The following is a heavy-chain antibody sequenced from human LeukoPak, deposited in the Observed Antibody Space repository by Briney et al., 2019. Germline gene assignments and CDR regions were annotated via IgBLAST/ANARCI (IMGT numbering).Heavy chain of an antibody. CDR3: AKVSGSSLYYYYGMDV. CDR2: ISGSGGST. CDR1: GFTFSSYA. J-gene: IGHJ6*02. Sequence: GGSLRLSCAASGFTFSSYAMSWVRQAPGKGLEWVSAISGSGGSTYYADSVKGRFTISRDNSKNTLYPQMNSLRAEDTAVYYCAKVSGSSLYYYYGMDVWGQGTTVTVSS. D-gene: IGHD6-6*01. V-gene: IGHV3-23*01.